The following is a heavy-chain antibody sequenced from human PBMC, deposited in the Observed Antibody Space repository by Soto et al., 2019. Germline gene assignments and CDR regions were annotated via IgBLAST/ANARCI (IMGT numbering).Heavy chain of an antibody. CDR2: ISAYNGNT. J-gene: IGHJ4*02. D-gene: IGHD2-8*02. CDR3: ARDLTWSLLDY. Sequence: ASAKVSCKASGGTFSNYAFSWVRQAPGQGLEWTGWISAYNGNTNYAQKLQGRVTMTTDTSTSTAYMELRSLRSDDTAVYYCARDLTWSLLDYWGQGTLVTVSS. CDR1: GGTFSNYA. V-gene: IGHV1-18*01.